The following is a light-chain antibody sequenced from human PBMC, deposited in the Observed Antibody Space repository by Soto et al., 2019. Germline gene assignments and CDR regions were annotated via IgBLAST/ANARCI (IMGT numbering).Light chain of an antibody. CDR3: QQYNSYSLG. Sequence: DLQMTQSPSTLSASVGDRVTITCRASQSISSWLAWYQQKPGKAPKLLIYKASSLESGVPSRFSGSGSGTELTITISSLQPDDGATYDGQQYNSYSLGFGQGTKVDIK. CDR1: QSISSW. J-gene: IGKJ1*01. CDR2: KAS. V-gene: IGKV1-5*03.